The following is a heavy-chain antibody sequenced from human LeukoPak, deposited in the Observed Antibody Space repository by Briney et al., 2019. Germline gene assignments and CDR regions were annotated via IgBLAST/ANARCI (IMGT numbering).Heavy chain of an antibody. CDR1: GGSISSSNW. D-gene: IGHD3-22*01. Sequence: PSETLSLTCAVSGGSISSSNWWSWVRQPPGKGLEWIGEIYHSGSTNYNPSLKSRVTISVDKSKNQFSLKLSSVTAADTAVYYCARGGQYYYDSSGPFDYWGQGTLVTVSS. CDR2: IYHSGST. V-gene: IGHV4-4*02. J-gene: IGHJ4*02. CDR3: ARGGQYYYDSSGPFDY.